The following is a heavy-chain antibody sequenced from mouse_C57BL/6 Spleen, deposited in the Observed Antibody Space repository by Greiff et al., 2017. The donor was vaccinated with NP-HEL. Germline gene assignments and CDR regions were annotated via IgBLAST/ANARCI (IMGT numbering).Heavy chain of an antibody. V-gene: IGHV3-6*01. Sequence: DVKLQESGPGLVKPSQSLSLTCSVTGYSITSGYYWNWIRQFPGNKLEWMGYISYDGSNNYNPSLKNRISITRDTSKNQFFLKLNSVTTEDTATYYCAREGHFDYWGQGTTLTVSS. J-gene: IGHJ2*01. CDR3: AREGHFDY. CDR2: ISYDGSN. CDR1: GYSITSGYY.